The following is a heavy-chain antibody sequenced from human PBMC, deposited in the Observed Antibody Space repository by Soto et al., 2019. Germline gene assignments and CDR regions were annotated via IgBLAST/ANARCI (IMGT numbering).Heavy chain of an antibody. D-gene: IGHD5-18*01. CDR3: ARSGYRSGPKPLLY. CDR2: IYYSGST. Sequence: QVQLQESGPGLVKPSQTLSLTCTVSGGSISSGGYYWSWIRQHPGKGLEWIGYIYYSGSTDYNPSLKTRVTLTVETAKNQLSPTQSSATAVDTAGYYCARSGYRSGPKPLLYWGQGTLVPVSS. J-gene: IGHJ4*02. CDR1: GGSISSGGYY. V-gene: IGHV4-31*03.